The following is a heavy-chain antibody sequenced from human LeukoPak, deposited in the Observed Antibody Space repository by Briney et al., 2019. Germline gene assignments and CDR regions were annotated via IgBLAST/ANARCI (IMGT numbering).Heavy chain of an antibody. CDR3: ARAGLYYYDSSGYSHLPYYFDY. CDR1: GGSISSGGYY. V-gene: IGHV4-31*03. CDR2: IYYSGGT. D-gene: IGHD3-22*01. Sequence: SETLSLTCTVSGGSISSGGYYWSWIRQHPGKGLEWIGYIYYSGGTYYNPSLKSRVTISVDTSKSQFSLKLSSVTAADTAVYYCARAGLYYYDSSGYSHLPYYFDYWGQGTLVTVSS. J-gene: IGHJ4*02.